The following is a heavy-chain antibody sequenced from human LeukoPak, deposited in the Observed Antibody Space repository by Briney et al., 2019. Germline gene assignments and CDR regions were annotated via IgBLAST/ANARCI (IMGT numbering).Heavy chain of an antibody. CDR3: ALYSSGYYYYYYYGMDV. D-gene: IGHD3-22*01. Sequence: GGSLRLSCAASGFTFSSYAMSWVRQAPGKGLEWVSLISSGSSFTYYADSVKGRFTIYRDNAKNSLYLQMNSLGVEDTAVYYCALYSSGYYYYYYYGMDVWGQGTTVTVSS. J-gene: IGHJ6*02. CDR2: ISSGSSFT. V-gene: IGHV3-21*04. CDR1: GFTFSSYA.